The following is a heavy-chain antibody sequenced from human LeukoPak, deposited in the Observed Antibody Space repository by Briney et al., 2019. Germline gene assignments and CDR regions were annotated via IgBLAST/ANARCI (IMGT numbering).Heavy chain of an antibody. CDR3: ARDRGQYSWFDP. V-gene: IGHV3-30*07. D-gene: IGHD3-10*01. Sequence: GGSLRLSCAASGFTFSRYAMHWVRQAPGKGLEWVALISYDGSNKYYADSVKGRFTISRDNSKNTLYLQMNSLRAEDTAVYYCARDRGQYSWFDPWGQGTLVTVSS. CDR2: ISYDGSNK. J-gene: IGHJ5*02. CDR1: GFTFSRYA.